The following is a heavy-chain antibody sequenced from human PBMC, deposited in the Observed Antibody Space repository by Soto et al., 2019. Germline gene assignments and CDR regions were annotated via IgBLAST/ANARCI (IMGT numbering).Heavy chain of an antibody. CDR2: ITSDGGNT. Sequence: GGSLRLSCAASGFTFSSYAIHWVRQAPGKGLEYVSAITSDGGNTDYASSVKGRFTISRHNSKNTLYLQMGSLRAEDMAVYYCARRIPFGYGMDVWGQGTTVTVSS. J-gene: IGHJ6*02. CDR1: GFTFSSYA. V-gene: IGHV3-64*01. CDR3: ARRIPFGYGMDV. D-gene: IGHD2-21*01.